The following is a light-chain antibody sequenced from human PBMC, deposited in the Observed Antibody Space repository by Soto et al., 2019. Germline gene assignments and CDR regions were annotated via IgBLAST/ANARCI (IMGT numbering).Light chain of an antibody. V-gene: IGKV1-5*01. Sequence: DIQMTQSPSIVSASVGDRVTITCRASQSISSWLAWYQQKPGKAPKLLIYDASSLESGVPSRFSGSGSGTEFTLTISSLQPDDFATYYCQQYNSYWTFGQGTKVDIK. CDR2: DAS. CDR1: QSISSW. J-gene: IGKJ1*01. CDR3: QQYNSYWT.